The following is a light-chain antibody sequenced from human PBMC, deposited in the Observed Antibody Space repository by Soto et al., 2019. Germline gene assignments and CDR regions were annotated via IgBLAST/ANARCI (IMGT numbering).Light chain of an antibody. Sequence: EIVLTQSPATLSLSPGERATLSCRASQSVINYLAWYQQKPGQAPRLLIYDTSNRATGIPARFSGSGSGTDFTLIISSLEPEDFAVYYSQQRANWPLTFGGGTKLDIK. J-gene: IGKJ4*01. CDR1: QSVINY. CDR3: QQRANWPLT. V-gene: IGKV3-11*01. CDR2: DTS.